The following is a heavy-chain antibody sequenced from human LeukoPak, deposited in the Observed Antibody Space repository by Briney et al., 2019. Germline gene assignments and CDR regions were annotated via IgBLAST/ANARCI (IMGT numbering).Heavy chain of an antibody. CDR1: GGSISSDY. V-gene: IGHV4-59*01. J-gene: IGHJ4*02. D-gene: IGHD1-14*01. CDR3: TRGTNPFDY. CDR2: IYFSGST. Sequence: PSETLSLTCSVSGGSISSDYWSWIRQPPGKGLEWIGYIYFSGSTNYNPSLKSRVTISVDTSKNQFSLKLSSVTAADTAVYYCTRGTNPFDYWGQGTLVTVSS.